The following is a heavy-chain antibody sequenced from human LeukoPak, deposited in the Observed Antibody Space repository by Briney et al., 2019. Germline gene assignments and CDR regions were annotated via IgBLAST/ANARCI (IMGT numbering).Heavy chain of an antibody. CDR3: ARDTTYYYGSGSYLNWFDP. CDR1: GGSISSYY. D-gene: IGHD3-10*01. V-gene: IGHV4-4*07. J-gene: IGHJ5*02. CDR2: IYTSGST. Sequence: SETLSLTCTVSGGSISSYYWSWIRQPAGQGLDWIGRIYTSGSTNYNPSLKSRVTISVDKSKNQFSLKLSSVTAADTAVYYCARDTTYYYGSGSYLNWFDPWGQGTLVTVSS.